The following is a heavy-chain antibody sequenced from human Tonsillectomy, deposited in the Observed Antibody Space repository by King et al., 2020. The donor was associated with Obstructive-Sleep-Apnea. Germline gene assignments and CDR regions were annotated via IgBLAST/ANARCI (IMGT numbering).Heavy chain of an antibody. V-gene: IGHV1-69*01. CDR3: AKVFWRYPMHWLPHYGMDV. CDR2: IIPMRDPG. Sequence: VKLVESGAAVKKPGSSVKVSCKASGGTIRNYVISWVRQAPGQGLEWIGWIIPMRDPGNHAQKFQGRATITAYESTSTVYMELSNLRSEDTAVYYCAKVFWRYPMHWLPHYGMDVWGQGTTVTVSS. D-gene: IGHD3-9*01. J-gene: IGHJ6*02. CDR1: GGTIRNYV.